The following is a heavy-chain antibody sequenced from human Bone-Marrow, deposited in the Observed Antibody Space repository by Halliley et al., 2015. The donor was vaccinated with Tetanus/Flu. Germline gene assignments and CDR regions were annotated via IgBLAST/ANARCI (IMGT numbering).Heavy chain of an antibody. Sequence: LSLTCTVSGGSIDSRNYYWGWIRQPPGKGLEWIADLSSSGNTYYNPSLRSRVTASVDPSKNQFSLTLTSVTAADTALYYCARHNIGTSSYIGAFDIWGQGTMVTVSS. J-gene: IGHJ3*02. D-gene: IGHD1-26*01. CDR2: LSSSGNT. CDR1: GGSIDSRNYY. CDR3: ARHNIGTSSYIGAFDI. V-gene: IGHV4-39*01.